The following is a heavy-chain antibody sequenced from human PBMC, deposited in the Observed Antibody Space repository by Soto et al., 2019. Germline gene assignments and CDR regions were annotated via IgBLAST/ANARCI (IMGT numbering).Heavy chain of an antibody. Sequence: GGSLRLSCAASGFTFSNYGMHWVRQAPGKGLEWVAIIWHDGNNKYYADSVRGRFIIPRDNSKNRLYLQMNSLRAEDTAVYYCASDLVGASDSYGLDVWGQGTPVTVSS. CDR1: GFTFSNYG. D-gene: IGHD1-26*01. V-gene: IGHV3-33*01. J-gene: IGHJ6*02. CDR2: IWHDGNNK. CDR3: ASDLVGASDSYGLDV.